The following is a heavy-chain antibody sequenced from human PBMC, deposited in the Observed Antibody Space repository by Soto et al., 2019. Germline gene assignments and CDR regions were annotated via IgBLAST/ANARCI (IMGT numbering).Heavy chain of an antibody. CDR1: GYTFTSNA. V-gene: IGHV1-3*01. J-gene: IGHJ2*01. CDR2: INAGNGNT. Sequence: QVQLVQSGAEVKKPGASVKVSCKASGYTFTSNAMHWVRQAPGQRLEWMGWINAGNGNTKYSQKFQGRVTITRDTSASKAYMELSSLRSEDTAVYYCARVPGYSIGDLWGRGTLVTVSS. D-gene: IGHD2-21*01. CDR3: ARVPGYSIGDL.